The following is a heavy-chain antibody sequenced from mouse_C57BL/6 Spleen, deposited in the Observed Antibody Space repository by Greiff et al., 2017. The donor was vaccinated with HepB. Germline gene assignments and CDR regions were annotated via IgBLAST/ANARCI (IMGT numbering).Heavy chain of an antibody. CDR3: AGFITTVVGYFDY. J-gene: IGHJ2*01. CDR1: GYSITSGYY. CDR2: ISYDGSN. Sequence: VQLKESGPGLVKPSQSLSLTCSVTGYSITSGYYWNWIRQFPGNKLEWMGYISYDGSNNYNPSLKNRISITRDTSKNQFFLKLNSVTTEDTATYYCAGFITTVVGYFDYWGQGTTLTVSS. V-gene: IGHV3-6*01. D-gene: IGHD1-1*01.